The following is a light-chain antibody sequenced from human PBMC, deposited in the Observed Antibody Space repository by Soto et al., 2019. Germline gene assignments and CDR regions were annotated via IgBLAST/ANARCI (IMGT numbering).Light chain of an antibody. CDR2: AAS. CDR1: RGITNH. CDR3: LTYNSGLWT. J-gene: IGKJ1*01. Sequence: DIPMTQSPSSLSASVGDRVTFTCRASRGITNHLAWYQQKPGKVPKLLIYAASTLQSGVPSRFSGSGSGTDFTLTISSLQPEDVATYFCLTYNSGLWTFGQGTKVEIK. V-gene: IGKV1-27*01.